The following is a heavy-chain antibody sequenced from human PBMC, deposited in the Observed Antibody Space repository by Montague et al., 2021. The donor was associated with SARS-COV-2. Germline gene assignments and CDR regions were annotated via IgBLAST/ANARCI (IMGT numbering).Heavy chain of an antibody. Sequence: SETLSLTCSVSAGSIISSGYSWSWIRQPPGKELEWIGNIYYSGTTYYNPSLQSRGTISVDTSKNQLSLRLSSVTAADTAVYFCARGRMRGVNTPFDYWGQGTKVTVSS. D-gene: IGHD3-10*01. V-gene: IGHV4-39*01. CDR3: ARGRMRGVNTPFDY. CDR2: IYYSGTT. CDR1: AGSIISSGYS. J-gene: IGHJ4*02.